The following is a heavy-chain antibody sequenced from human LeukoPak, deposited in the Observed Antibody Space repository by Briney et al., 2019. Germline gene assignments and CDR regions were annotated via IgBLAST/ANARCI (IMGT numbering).Heavy chain of an antibody. CDR2: ISGSGGST. J-gene: IGHJ4*02. CDR1: GFTFSSYA. V-gene: IGHV3-23*01. CDR3: AKDYSIRGVRGVSAPYFDY. Sequence: SGGSLRLSCAASGFTFSSYAMSWVRQAPGKGLEWVSAISGSGGSTYYADSVKGRFTISRDNSKNTLYLQMNSLRAEDTAVYYCAKDYSIRGVRGVSAPYFDYWGQGTLVTVSS. D-gene: IGHD3-10*01.